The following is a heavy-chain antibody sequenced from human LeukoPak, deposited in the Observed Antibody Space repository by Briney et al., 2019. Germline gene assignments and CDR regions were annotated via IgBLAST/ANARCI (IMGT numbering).Heavy chain of an antibody. V-gene: IGHV3-33*01. CDR3: AGRITDFKGAFDS. J-gene: IGHJ4*02. CDR2: IWFDGSNK. Sequence: GGSLRLSCAASGFTFSNHGMHWVRQAPGKGLEWVAVIWFDGSNKYYADSVKGRFTISRDNSKSTLYLQMNSLRAEDTAVYYCAGRITDFKGAFDSWGQGTLVTVSS. D-gene: IGHD1-26*01. CDR1: GFTFSNHG.